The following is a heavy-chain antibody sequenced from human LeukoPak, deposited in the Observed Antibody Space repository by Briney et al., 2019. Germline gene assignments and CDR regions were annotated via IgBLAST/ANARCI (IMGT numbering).Heavy chain of an antibody. Sequence: ASVKVSRKASGGTFSSYAISWVRQAPGQGLEWMGRIIPIFGTANYAQKFQGRVTITTDESTSTAYMELSSLRSEDTAVYYCARGTYYYDSSYSDYWGRGTLVTVSS. CDR3: ARGTYYYDSSYSDY. D-gene: IGHD3-22*01. CDR1: GGTFSSYA. CDR2: IIPIFGTA. V-gene: IGHV1-69*05. J-gene: IGHJ4*02.